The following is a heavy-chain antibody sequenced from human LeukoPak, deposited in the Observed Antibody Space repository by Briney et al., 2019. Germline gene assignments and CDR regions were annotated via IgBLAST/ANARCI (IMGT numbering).Heavy chain of an antibody. Sequence: GGSLRLSCAASGFTFSSYAMSWVRQAPGKGLEWVSAISGSGGSTYYADSVKGRFTISRDNSKNTLYLQMNSLRAEDTAVYYCAGNIAYYRYEDWGQGILVTVSS. V-gene: IGHV3-23*01. CDR3: AGNIAYYRYED. J-gene: IGHJ4*02. CDR2: ISGSGGST. CDR1: GFTFSSYA. D-gene: IGHD3-16*02.